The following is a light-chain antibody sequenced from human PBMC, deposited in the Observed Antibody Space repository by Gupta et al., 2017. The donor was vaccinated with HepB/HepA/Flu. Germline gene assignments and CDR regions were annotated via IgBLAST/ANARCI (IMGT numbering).Light chain of an antibody. J-gene: IGKJ4*01. CDR2: EIS. Sequence: DLVMTQTPLSLSVTPGQPASISCKSSQSLLHSSGETYLYWFLQKPGQPPQLLIHEISKRFSGVPERFSGSGSGTDFTLKINPVETEDVGIYYCMQSIQPPLTFGGGTKVEIK. V-gene: IGKV2D-29*01. CDR3: MQSIQPPLT. CDR1: QSLLHSSGETY.